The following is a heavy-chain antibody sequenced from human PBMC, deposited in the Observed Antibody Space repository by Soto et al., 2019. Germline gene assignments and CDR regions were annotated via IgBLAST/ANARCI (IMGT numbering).Heavy chain of an antibody. CDR2: IRSKAYGGTT. CDR3: TRDPDTYYYDSSGLHAFDI. D-gene: IGHD3-22*01. Sequence: GGSRNLSCPCSGFHFGYYSMSLFRPAPGKGVEWVGFIRSKAYGGTTEYAASVKGRFTISRDDSKSIAYLQMNSLKTEDTAVYYCTRDPDTYYYDSSGLHAFDIWGQGTMVTVSS. CDR1: GFHFGYYS. J-gene: IGHJ3*02. V-gene: IGHV3-49*02.